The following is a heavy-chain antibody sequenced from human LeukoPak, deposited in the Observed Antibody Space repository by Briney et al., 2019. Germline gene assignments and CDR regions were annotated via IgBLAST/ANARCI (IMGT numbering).Heavy chain of an antibody. D-gene: IGHD6-13*01. CDR1: GGSFSGYY. V-gene: IGHV4-34*01. Sequence: SETLSLTCAVYGGSFSGYYWSWIRQPPGKGLEWIGEINHSGSTNYNPSLKSRVTISVDTSKNQFSLKLSSVTAADTAAYYCARGSAAAGLTFDYWGQGTLVTVSS. J-gene: IGHJ4*02. CDR3: ARGSAAAGLTFDY. CDR2: INHSGST.